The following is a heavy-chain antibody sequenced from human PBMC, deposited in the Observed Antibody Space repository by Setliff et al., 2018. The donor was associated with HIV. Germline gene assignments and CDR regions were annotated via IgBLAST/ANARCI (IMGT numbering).Heavy chain of an antibody. CDR3: ARGGGPDTNFDS. Sequence: LSLTCTVSGGSISSYYWSWIRQPAGKGLEWIGRIYTSGSTHYKSSLKSRVTISVDTSKNQFSLRLSSVTAADTAVYYCARGGGPDTNFDSWGRGTLVTVSS. CDR2: IYTSGST. CDR1: GGSISSYY. V-gene: IGHV4-4*07. J-gene: IGHJ4*02.